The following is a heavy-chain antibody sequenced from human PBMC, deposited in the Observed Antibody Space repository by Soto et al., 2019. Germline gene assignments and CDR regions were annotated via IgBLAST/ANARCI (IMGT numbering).Heavy chain of an antibody. CDR3: AKTGSSGYYGGGDYFDY. CDR2: MSYDGSNT. CDR1: GFRFSSYG. Sequence: QVQLVESGGGVVQPGRSLRLSCAASGFRFSSYGMHWVRQAPGKGLEWVAVMSYDGSNTYYADSVKGRFTISRDNSKNTLYLQMNRQRAEDTAVYYCAKTGSSGYYGGGDYFDYWGQGTLVTVSS. J-gene: IGHJ4*02. V-gene: IGHV3-30*18. D-gene: IGHD3-22*01.